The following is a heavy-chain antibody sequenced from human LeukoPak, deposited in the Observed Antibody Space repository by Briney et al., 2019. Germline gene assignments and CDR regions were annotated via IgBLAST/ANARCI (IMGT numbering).Heavy chain of an antibody. V-gene: IGHV3-23*01. J-gene: IGHJ3*02. CDR1: GLTFSSFA. Sequence: GGSLRLSCAASGLTFSSFAMGWVRQAPGKGLEWVSVICGSGGSTYYADSVKGRFTISRDNSKNTLYLQMNGLRAEDTDVYYCAKAHSGSCYDAFDIWGQGTMVTVSS. CDR2: ICGSGGST. D-gene: IGHD1-26*01. CDR3: AKAHSGSCYDAFDI.